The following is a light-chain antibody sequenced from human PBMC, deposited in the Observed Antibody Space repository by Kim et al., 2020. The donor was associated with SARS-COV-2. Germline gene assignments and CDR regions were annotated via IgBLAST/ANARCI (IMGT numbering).Light chain of an antibody. CDR2: QDT. J-gene: IGLJ2*01. CDR3: QAWDSSHVV. Sequence: SYELTQPPSVSVSPGQTASITCSGDKLGEKYACWYQQKPGQSPVLVIYQDTKRPSGIPERFYGSKSGNTATLTNSGTQAMDEADYYCQAWDSSHVVFGGG. CDR1: KLGEKY. V-gene: IGLV3-1*01.